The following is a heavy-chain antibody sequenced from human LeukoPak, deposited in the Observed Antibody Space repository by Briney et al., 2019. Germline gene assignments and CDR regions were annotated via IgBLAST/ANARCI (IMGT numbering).Heavy chain of an antibody. V-gene: IGHV3-30*04. CDR2: ISYDGSIK. J-gene: IGHJ3*02. Sequence: GGSLRLSCAASGFTFSNFAMHGARQAPGKGLEWVAVISYDGSIKYYADSVKGRFTISRDNSKNTLYLQMNSLRAEDTAVYYCAREDMTTVTTRWAFDIWGQGSMVTVSS. CDR3: AREDMTTVTTRWAFDI. D-gene: IGHD4-17*01. CDR1: GFTFSNFA.